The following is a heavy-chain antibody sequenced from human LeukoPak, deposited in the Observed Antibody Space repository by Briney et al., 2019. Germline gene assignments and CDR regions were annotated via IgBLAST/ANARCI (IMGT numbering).Heavy chain of an antibody. CDR2: IYYSGST. D-gene: IGHD6-13*01. Sequence: SETLSLTCTVSGGSISRYYWSWIRQPPGKGLEWIGYIYYSGSTNYNPSLKSRVTISVDTSKNQFSLRLSSVTAADTAVYYCARVTGYMTEDYFDYWGQGTLITVSS. CDR3: ARVTGYMTEDYFDY. CDR1: GGSISRYY. J-gene: IGHJ4*02. V-gene: IGHV4-59*01.